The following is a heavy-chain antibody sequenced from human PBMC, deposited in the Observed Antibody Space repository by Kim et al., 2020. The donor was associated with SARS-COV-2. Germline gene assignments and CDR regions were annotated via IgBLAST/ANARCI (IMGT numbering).Heavy chain of an antibody. V-gene: IGHV4-39*01. CDR3: ARQVGPYDILTGYGQGWESDDNWFDP. D-gene: IGHD3-9*01. CDR1: GGSISSSSYY. Sequence: SETLSLTCTVSGGSISSSSYYWGWIRQPPGKGLEWIGSIYYSGSTYYNPSLKSRVTISVDTSKNQFSLKLSSVTAADTAVYYCARQVGPYDILTGYGQGWESDDNWFDPWGQGTLVTVSS. J-gene: IGHJ5*02. CDR2: IYYSGST.